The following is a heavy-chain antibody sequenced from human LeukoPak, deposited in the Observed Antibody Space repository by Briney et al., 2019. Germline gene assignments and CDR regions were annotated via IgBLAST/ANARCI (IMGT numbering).Heavy chain of an antibody. V-gene: IGHV3-48*03. J-gene: IGHJ4*02. CDR2: ISSSGSTI. D-gene: IGHD5-18*01. CDR1: GFTFSSYE. Sequence: GGSLRLSCAASGFTFSSYEMNWVRQAPGKGLEWVSYISSSGSTIYYADSVKGRFTISRDNAKNSLYLQMNSLRAEDTAVYYCARSRAVDTTPLGYRGQGTLVTVSS. CDR3: ARSRAVDTTPLGY.